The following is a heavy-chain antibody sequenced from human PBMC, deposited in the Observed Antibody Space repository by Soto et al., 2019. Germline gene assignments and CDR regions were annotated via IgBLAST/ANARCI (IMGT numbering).Heavy chain of an antibody. CDR1: VFTFGIHG. CDR2: ISNDGNKK. V-gene: IGHV3-30*18. J-gene: IGHJ5*02. CDR3: AKDKVPYYDFWSGQRWFDP. D-gene: IGHD3-3*01. Sequence: GGSLRLACAASVFTFGIHGMRWVRQTPGKGLEWVAVISNDGNKKYYVESVEGRFSISRDNSKSIVYLQMNNVRIEDTAKYYCAKDKVPYYDFWSGQRWFDPWGQGTQVTVSS.